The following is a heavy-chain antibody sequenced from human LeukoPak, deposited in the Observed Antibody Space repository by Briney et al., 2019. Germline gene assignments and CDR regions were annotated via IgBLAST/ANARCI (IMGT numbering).Heavy chain of an antibody. CDR3: ARDTADYYDSSGHAY. Sequence: SVKVSCKASGGTFSSYAISWMRQAPGQGLEWMGGIIPIFGTANYAQKFQGRVTITADESTSTAYMELSSLRSEDTAVYYCARDTADYYDSSGHAYWGQGTLVTVSS. J-gene: IGHJ4*02. CDR2: IIPIFGTA. CDR1: GGTFSSYA. V-gene: IGHV1-69*13. D-gene: IGHD3-22*01.